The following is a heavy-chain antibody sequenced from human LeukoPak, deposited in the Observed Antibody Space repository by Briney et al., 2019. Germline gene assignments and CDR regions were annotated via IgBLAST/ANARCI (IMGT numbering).Heavy chain of an antibody. D-gene: IGHD6-13*01. Sequence: SETLSLTCTVSGGSISSGSYYWSWIRQPAGKGLEWIGRIYTSGSTNYNPSLKSRVTISVDKSKNQFSLKLSSVTAADTAVYYCARDIGIAAVPFDYWGQGTLVTVSS. CDR3: ARDIGIAAVPFDY. J-gene: IGHJ4*02. CDR2: IYTSGST. CDR1: GGSISSGSYY. V-gene: IGHV4-61*02.